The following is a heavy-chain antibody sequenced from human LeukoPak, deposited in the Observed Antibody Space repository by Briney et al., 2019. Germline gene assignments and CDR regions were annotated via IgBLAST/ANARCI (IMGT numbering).Heavy chain of an antibody. J-gene: IGHJ6*03. Sequence: GGSLKISCKGSGYSFTSYWIGWGRQMPGKGLGGRGIIYPGDSDTRYSPSFQGQVTISADKSISTPYLQWSSLKASDTAMYYCAIRGYSYGFDYYMDVWGKGNPGHRLL. CDR1: GYSFTSYW. V-gene: IGHV5-51*01. CDR2: IYPGDSDT. CDR3: AIRGYSYGFDYYMDV. D-gene: IGHD5-18*01.